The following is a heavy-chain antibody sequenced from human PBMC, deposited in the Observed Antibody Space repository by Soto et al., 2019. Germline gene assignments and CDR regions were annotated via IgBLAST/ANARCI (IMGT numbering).Heavy chain of an antibody. Sequence: GASVKVSCKASGGTFSSYAINWVRQATGQGRDWRGWMNPNSGNTGYAQKFQGRVTMTRNTSISTAYMELSSLRSEDTAVYYCARGLRAIRFLEWSRDWFDPWGQGTLVTVSS. CDR3: ARGLRAIRFLEWSRDWFDP. V-gene: IGHV1-8*02. D-gene: IGHD3-3*01. CDR2: MNPNSGNT. CDR1: GGTFSSYA. J-gene: IGHJ5*02.